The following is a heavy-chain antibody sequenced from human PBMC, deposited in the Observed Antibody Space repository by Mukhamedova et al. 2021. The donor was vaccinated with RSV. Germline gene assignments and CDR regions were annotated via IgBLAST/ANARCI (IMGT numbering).Heavy chain of an antibody. J-gene: IGHJ4*02. Sequence: GWISGNNGNTIYAQKFQGRVTMTTDTSTSTAYMELRGLRSDDTAVYYCARDPVNFYDSSGHFLLLDYWGQGTLVTVSS. V-gene: IGHV1-18*01. CDR3: ARDPVNFYDSSGHFLLLDY. D-gene: IGHD3-22*01. CDR2: ISGNNGNT.